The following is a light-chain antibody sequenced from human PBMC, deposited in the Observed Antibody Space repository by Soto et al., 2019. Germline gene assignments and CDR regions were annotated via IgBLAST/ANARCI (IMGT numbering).Light chain of an antibody. V-gene: IGKV2-28*01. Sequence: DIVMTQSPLSLPVTPGEAASISSRSSQSLLHKNGNNYFNWYLQKPGQSPQLLIYMGSKRASVVPDRFSGSVSGMFFTLKISRVEPEDAGVYYCMQALQTPRTFGQGTKVELK. CDR1: QSLLHKNGNNY. CDR2: MGS. J-gene: IGKJ1*01. CDR3: MQALQTPRT.